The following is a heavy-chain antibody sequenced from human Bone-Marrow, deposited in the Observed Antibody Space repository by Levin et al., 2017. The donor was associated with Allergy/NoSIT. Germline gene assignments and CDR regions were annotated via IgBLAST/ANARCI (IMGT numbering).Heavy chain of an antibody. J-gene: IGHJ4*02. CDR3: TRSWIKIWTPDFDY. D-gene: IGHD3/OR15-3a*01. CDR1: GYTFTGHN. Sequence: GESLKISCRASGYTFTGHNIHWVRRAPGQGLEWMGRINPDNGGSIYAQNFQDRVIMTRDTSFDTVYLELITLTSDDTAIYFCTRSWIKIWTPDFDYWGQGTLITVSS. CDR2: INPDNGGS. V-gene: IGHV1-2*06.